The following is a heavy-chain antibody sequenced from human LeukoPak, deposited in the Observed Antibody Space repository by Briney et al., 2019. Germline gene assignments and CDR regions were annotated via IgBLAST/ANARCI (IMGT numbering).Heavy chain of an antibody. J-gene: IGHJ2*01. V-gene: IGHV3-23*01. Sequence: AGGSLRLSSAASGFTFSSYAMSWVRQAPGKGLEWVSAISGSGGSTYYADSVKGRFTISRDNSKNTLYLQMNSLRAEDTAVYYCAKEGSGWSYWYFDLWGRGTLATVSS. CDR1: GFTFSSYA. D-gene: IGHD6-19*01. CDR3: AKEGSGWSYWYFDL. CDR2: ISGSGGST.